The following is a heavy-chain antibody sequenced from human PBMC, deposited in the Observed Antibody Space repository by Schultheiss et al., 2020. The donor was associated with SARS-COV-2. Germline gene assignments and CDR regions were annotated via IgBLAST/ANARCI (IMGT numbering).Heavy chain of an antibody. CDR3: ARQGYDFWSGYPRNWFDP. Sequence: SQTLSLTCTVSGGSISSYYWSWIRQPPGKGLEWIGEINHSGSTYYNPSLKSRVTISVDTSKNQFSLKLSSVTAADTAVYYCARQGYDFWSGYPRNWFDPWGQGTLVTVSS. D-gene: IGHD3-3*01. V-gene: IGHV4-59*08. J-gene: IGHJ5*02. CDR2: INHSGST. CDR1: GGSISSYY.